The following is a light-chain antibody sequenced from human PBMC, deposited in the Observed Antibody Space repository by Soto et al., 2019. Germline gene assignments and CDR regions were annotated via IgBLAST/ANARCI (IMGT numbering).Light chain of an antibody. CDR3: QQASALPLT. V-gene: IGKV1-12*01. CDR2: AAS. J-gene: IGKJ4*01. Sequence: DIQMTQSPSFVSASVGDRVTITCRASLGISSWLAWFQQKPGKAPKLLIYAASRLQSGVPSRFSGGGSGSDVSLTITNLQPEDFATYFCQQASALPLTFGGGTKVE. CDR1: LGISSW.